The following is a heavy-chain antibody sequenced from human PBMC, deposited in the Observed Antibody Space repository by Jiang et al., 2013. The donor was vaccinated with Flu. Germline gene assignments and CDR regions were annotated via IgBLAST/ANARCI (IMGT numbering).Heavy chain of an antibody. V-gene: IGHV5-51*01. CDR1: GYSFTSYW. D-gene: IGHD4-17*01. CDR2: IYPGDSDT. J-gene: IGHJ6*02. CDR3: ARQRRTAYYYYGMDV. Sequence: AEVKKPGESLKISCKGSGYSFTSYWIGWVRQMPGKGLEWMGIIYPGDSDTRYSPSFQGQVTISADKSISTAYLQWSSLKASDTAMYYCARQRRTAYYYYGMDVWGQGTTVTVSS.